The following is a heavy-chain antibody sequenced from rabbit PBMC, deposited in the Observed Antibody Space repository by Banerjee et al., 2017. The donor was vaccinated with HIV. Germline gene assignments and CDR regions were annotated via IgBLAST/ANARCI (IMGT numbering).Heavy chain of an antibody. D-gene: IGHD6-1*01. CDR1: GFSFSSSYY. J-gene: IGHJ4*01. CDR3: SFGVIYASYSYACYFNL. V-gene: IGHV1S45*01. Sequence: QEQLVESGGGLVQPEGSLTLTCTASGFSFSSSYYMCWVRQAPGKGLEWIGCIYTGSASTAYASWAKWRIARFNTSTTTVTMVMPRLTTVTAAASFCSFGVIYASYSYACYFNLWGPGTLVTVS. CDR2: IYTGSAST.